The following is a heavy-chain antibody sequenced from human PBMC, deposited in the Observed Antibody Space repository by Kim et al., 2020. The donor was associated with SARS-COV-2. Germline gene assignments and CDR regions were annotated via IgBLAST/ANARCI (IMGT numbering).Heavy chain of an antibody. D-gene: IGHD3-10*01. Sequence: GGSLRLSCAASEFTFSSYAMSWVRQAPGKGLEWVSAITSSGDSTYYADSVKGRFTISRDNSKNTLYLQMNSLRAEDTAVYYCADSLWFGEFSYWGQGTLVTVSS. CDR3: ADSLWFGEFSY. J-gene: IGHJ4*02. CDR1: EFTFSSYA. CDR2: ITSSGDST. V-gene: IGHV3-23*01.